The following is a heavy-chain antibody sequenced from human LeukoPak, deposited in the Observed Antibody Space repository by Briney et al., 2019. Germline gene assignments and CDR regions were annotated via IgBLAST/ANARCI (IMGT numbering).Heavy chain of an antibody. J-gene: IGHJ5*01. CDR2: IRGSGGST. V-gene: IGHV3-23*01. CDR3: AKHKENYGDSCLDDS. CDR1: GFTFSSFA. D-gene: IGHD4-17*01. Sequence: GRSLRLSCAASGFTFSSFAMSWVRQAPGKGLEWVSAIRGSGGSTNYADSVKGRFTISRDNSKNMLYLQMNSLRAEDTAVYYCAKHKENYGDSCLDDSWGQGTLVTVSS.